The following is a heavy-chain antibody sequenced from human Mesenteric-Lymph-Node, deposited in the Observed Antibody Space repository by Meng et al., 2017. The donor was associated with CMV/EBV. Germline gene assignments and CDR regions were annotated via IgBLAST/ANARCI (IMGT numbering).Heavy chain of an antibody. J-gene: IGHJ4*02. D-gene: IGHD3-10*01. CDR2: VDIYNGNT. V-gene: IGHV1-18*04. CDR1: YTSITYR. CDR3: ARRRYIGFGELLLPEDY. Sequence: YTSITYRINWVRQAPGQGLEWMGWVDIYNGNTDYAQKFQGRVTMTKDTATTTAYMDLRSLTSDDTAVYYCARRRYIGFGELLLPEDYWGQGTLVTVSS.